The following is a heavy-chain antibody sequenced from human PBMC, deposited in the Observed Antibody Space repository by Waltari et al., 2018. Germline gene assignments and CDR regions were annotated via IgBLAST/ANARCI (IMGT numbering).Heavy chain of an antibody. CDR3: ASTNSARARFFGY. J-gene: IGHJ4*02. CDR2: INHSGST. D-gene: IGHD6-6*01. Sequence: QVQLQQWGAGLLKPSETLSLTCAVYGGSFSGYYWSWIRQPPGKGLEWIGEINHSGSTNYNPSLKSRVTISVDTSKNQFSLKLSSVTAADTAVYYCASTNSARARFFGYWGQGTLVTVSS. CDR1: GGSFSGYY. V-gene: IGHV4-34*01.